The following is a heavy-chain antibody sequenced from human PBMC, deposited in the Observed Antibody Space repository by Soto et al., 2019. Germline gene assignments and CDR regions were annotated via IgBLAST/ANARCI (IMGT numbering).Heavy chain of an antibody. Sequence: QVQLVQSGAEVKKPGSSVKVSCKASGGTFSSYTISWVRQAPGQGLEWMGRIIPILGIANYPQKFQGRVTXXAXKXXSKAYMELSRLRSEDTAVYYCARDRVDAAMVGFDYWGQGTLVTVSS. CDR2: IIPILGIA. CDR3: ARDRVDAAMVGFDY. J-gene: IGHJ4*02. D-gene: IGHD5-18*01. V-gene: IGHV1-69*08. CDR1: GGTFSSYT.